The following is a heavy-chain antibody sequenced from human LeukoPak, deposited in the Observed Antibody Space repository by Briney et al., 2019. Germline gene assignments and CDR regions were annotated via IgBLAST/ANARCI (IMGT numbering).Heavy chain of an antibody. Sequence: PGGSLGLSCAASGFTFSSYAMSWVRQAPGKGLEWVSAISGSGGSTYYADSVKGRFTISRDNSKNTLYLQMNSLRAEDTAVYYCAKDSDYYGSGSYYVGGDYWGQGTLVTVSS. D-gene: IGHD3-10*01. V-gene: IGHV3-23*01. CDR1: GFTFSSYA. J-gene: IGHJ4*02. CDR3: AKDSDYYGSGSYYVGGDY. CDR2: ISGSGGST.